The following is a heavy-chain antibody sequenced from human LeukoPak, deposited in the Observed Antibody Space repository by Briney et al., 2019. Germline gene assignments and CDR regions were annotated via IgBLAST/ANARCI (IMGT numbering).Heavy chain of an antibody. CDR1: GFTFSIYS. Sequence: GGSLRLSCAASGFTFSIYSMNWVRQAPGKGLEWVASISSSSGYIFYADSVKGRFTVSRDNAKNSLYLQISNLRAEDTALYYCARDRGYCSSGSCYGLYFDSWGQGTLVTVSS. CDR3: ARDRGYCSSGSCYGLYFDS. V-gene: IGHV3-21*01. J-gene: IGHJ4*02. CDR2: ISSSSGYI. D-gene: IGHD2-15*01.